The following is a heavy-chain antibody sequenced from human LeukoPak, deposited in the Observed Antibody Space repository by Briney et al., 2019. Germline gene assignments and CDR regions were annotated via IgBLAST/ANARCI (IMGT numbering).Heavy chain of an antibody. J-gene: IGHJ4*02. CDR3: ARGSDSNSTYFAY. D-gene: IGHD5-12*01. CDR1: GGSISRYY. V-gene: IGHV4-59*01. CDR2: IDYSGNT. Sequence: NPSETLSLSCTVSGGSISRYYWNWIRQPPGKELEWIGYIDYSGNTKYNPSLKSRVTISMDTSKNQFSLRLTSVTAADSAVYYCARGSDSNSTYFAYWGQGTLVTVSS.